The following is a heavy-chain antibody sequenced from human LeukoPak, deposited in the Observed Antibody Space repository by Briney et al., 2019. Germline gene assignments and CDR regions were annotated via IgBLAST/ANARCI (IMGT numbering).Heavy chain of an antibody. V-gene: IGHV3-23*01. J-gene: IGHJ6*02. Sequence: GGSLRLSCAASGFTFTTYAMSWVRQAPGKGLEWVSAISASGGSTYYADSVKGRFTISRDNSKNTLYLQMNSLRAEDTAVYYCAKEGYYYYGMDVWGQGTTVTVS. CDR1: GFTFTTYA. CDR2: ISASGGST. CDR3: AKEGYYYYGMDV.